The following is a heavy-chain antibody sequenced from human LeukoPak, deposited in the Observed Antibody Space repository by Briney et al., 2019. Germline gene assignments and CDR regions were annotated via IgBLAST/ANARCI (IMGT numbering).Heavy chain of an antibody. D-gene: IGHD3-22*01. V-gene: IGHV1-69*06. Sequence: SVKVSCKASGGTFSSYAISWVRQAPGQGLEWMGRIIPIFGTANYAQKFQGRVTITADKSTSTAYMELSSLRSEDTAVYYCARHYDSSGYPLDYWGQGTLVTVSS. J-gene: IGHJ4*02. CDR2: IIPIFGTA. CDR3: ARHYDSSGYPLDY. CDR1: GGTFSSYA.